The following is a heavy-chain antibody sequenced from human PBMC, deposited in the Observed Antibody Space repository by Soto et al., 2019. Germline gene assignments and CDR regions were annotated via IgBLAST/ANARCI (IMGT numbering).Heavy chain of an antibody. Sequence: GESLKISCKGSEYSFTTYWISWVRQMPGKGLEWMGRIDPSDSYTSYSPSFQGHVTISADKSISTAYLQWSSLRASDTAMYYCARLGGSGGSYYYGLDVWGQGTTVTVSS. V-gene: IGHV5-10-1*01. J-gene: IGHJ6*02. CDR3: ARLGGSGGSYYYGLDV. CDR1: EYSFTTYW. CDR2: IDPSDSYT. D-gene: IGHD3-10*01.